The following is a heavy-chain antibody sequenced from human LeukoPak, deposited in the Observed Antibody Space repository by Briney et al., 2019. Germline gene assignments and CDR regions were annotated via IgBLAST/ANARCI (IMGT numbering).Heavy chain of an antibody. V-gene: IGHV3-74*01. CDR3: ARAYAERYTSSWYLDY. CDR1: GFTFSSYW. J-gene: IGHJ4*02. D-gene: IGHD6-13*01. CDR2: ISSDGSST. Sequence: GGSLRLSCAASGFTFSSYWIHWVRQAPGKGLVWVSRISSDGSSTTYADSVKGRFTISRDNAKNTLYLQMNSLRAEDTAVYYCARAYAERYTSSWYLDYWGQGTLVTVSS.